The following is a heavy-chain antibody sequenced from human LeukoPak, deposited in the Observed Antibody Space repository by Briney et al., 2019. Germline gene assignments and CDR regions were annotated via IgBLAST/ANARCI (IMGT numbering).Heavy chain of an antibody. J-gene: IGHJ4*02. D-gene: IGHD4-11*01. CDR3: ARSGGYSNYPAESY. CDR1: GFTFSRYG. CDR2: ISYDASNK. Sequence: GGSLRPSCAASGFTFSRYGMHWVRQTPGKGLEWVAVISYDASNKYYADSVKGRFTISRDNSKNTLYLQMNSLRSDDTAVYYCARSGGYSNYPAESYWGQGTLVTVSS. V-gene: IGHV3-30*03.